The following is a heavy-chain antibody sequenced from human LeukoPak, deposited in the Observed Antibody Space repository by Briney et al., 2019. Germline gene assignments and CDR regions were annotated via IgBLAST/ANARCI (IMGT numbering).Heavy chain of an antibody. J-gene: IGHJ4*02. CDR3: ARGRLRYLDWTRAYSDY. V-gene: IGHV1-18*01. Sequence: ASVKVSCKASGYTFITHGLTWVRQAPGQGLEWMGWISAYNGNTIYAQTLQDRLTMTTDTSTSTAYMELRSLRSDDTAVYYCARGRLRYLDWTRAYSDYWGQGTLVTVTS. CDR2: ISAYNGNT. D-gene: IGHD3-9*01. CDR1: GYTFITHG.